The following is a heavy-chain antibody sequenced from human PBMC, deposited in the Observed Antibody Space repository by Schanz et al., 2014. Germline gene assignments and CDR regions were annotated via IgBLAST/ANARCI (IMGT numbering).Heavy chain of an antibody. CDR3: ARLDSSSWYPRY. CDR1: GFIFSNSC. D-gene: IGHD6-13*01. Sequence: EVQLVESGGGLVQPGGSLRLSCAASGFIFSNSCMSWVRQAPGKGLEWVANIKQDGSEKYYVDSVKGRFTTSRDNGKKSMYLQMNSLRAEDTAVYYCARLDSSSWYPRYWGQGTLVTVSA. V-gene: IGHV3-7*03. J-gene: IGHJ4*02. CDR2: IKQDGSEK.